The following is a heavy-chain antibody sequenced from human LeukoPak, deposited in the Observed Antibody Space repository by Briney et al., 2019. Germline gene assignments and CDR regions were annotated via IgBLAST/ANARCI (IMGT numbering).Heavy chain of an antibody. CDR1: GFSLSTSAVG. D-gene: IGHD6-13*01. V-gene: IGHV2-5*01. J-gene: IGHJ4*02. Sequence: SGPTLVNPTQTLTLTCTFSGFSLSTSAVGVGWIRQPPGKALEWLALIYWNDDQRYSPSLTSRLTITKDTSKNQVVLTMTNMDPVDTATYYCAHFSSWSLNFDYWGQGTLVTVSS. CDR3: AHFSSWSLNFDY. CDR2: IYWNDDQ.